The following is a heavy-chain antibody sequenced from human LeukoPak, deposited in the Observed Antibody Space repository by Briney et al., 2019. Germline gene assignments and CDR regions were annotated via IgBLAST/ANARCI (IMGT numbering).Heavy chain of an antibody. CDR2: VYNRGTI. Sequence: PSETLSLTCTVSGGSISTSADLWSWIRQHPGKGPEWIGSVYNRGTIEYNPSLRSRVSVSADTSNNQLSLKLSSMTAADTAVYYCARGTDSWKTRYWGQGTLVTVSS. CDR1: GGSISTSADL. V-gene: IGHV4-31*03. CDR3: ARGTDSWKTRY. D-gene: IGHD3-22*01. J-gene: IGHJ4*02.